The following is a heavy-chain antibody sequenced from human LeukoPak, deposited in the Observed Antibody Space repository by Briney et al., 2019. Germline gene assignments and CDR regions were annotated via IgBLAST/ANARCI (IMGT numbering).Heavy chain of an antibody. Sequence: GGSLRLSCAASGFTFSSSWMHWVRQAPGKGLFWVSRISNGGRSTTYAESVKGRFTISRDNAKNTLYLQMNSLRVEDTAVYYCARDLSCGNSIWGQGALVTVSS. D-gene: IGHD4-23*01. J-gene: IGHJ4*02. CDR1: GFTFSSSW. CDR3: ARDLSCGNSI. V-gene: IGHV3-74*03. CDR2: ISNGGRST.